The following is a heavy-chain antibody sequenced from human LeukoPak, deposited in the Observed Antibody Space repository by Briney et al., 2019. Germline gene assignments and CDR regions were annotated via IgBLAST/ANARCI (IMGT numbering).Heavy chain of an antibody. CDR1: GFTFSSYA. V-gene: IGHV3-23*01. J-gene: IGHJ4*02. CDR3: ARDVRGPHDF. D-gene: IGHD2/OR15-2a*01. Sequence: GGSLRLSCAAPGFTFSSYAISWVRQAPGKGLEWVSAISGSGGSTYYADSVKALFTISRDNSKNTVYLQMNSLRAEDTAVYRCARDVRGPHDFWGQGTLVTVSS. CDR2: ISGSGGST.